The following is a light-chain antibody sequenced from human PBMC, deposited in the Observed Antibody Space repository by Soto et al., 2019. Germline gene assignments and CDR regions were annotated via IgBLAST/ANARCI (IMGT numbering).Light chain of an antibody. CDR3: QQAHSFPLT. J-gene: IGKJ4*01. V-gene: IGKV1-12*01. CDR1: QGISSW. Sequence: DIQMTQSPSSVSASVGDRVIITCRASQGISSWLAWYQQKPGKATNLLIYGAFNLQSGVPSRFSGSGSGTEFPLTINSLQHEDFATYYCQQAHSFPLTFGGGTKVELK. CDR2: GAF.